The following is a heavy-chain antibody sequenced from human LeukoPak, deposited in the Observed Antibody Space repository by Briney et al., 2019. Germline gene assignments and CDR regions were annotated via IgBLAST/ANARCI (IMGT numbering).Heavy chain of an antibody. J-gene: IGHJ4*02. D-gene: IGHD3-10*01. V-gene: IGHV3-23*01. Sequence: GGPLRLSCAASGITLSSHAMSWVRQVPGKPLECVSAISCSGGSTYYADSVKGRFSISRDNSKHTLYLQMNSLRAEDTAVYYCAKDQMVRGVTHFDYWGQGTLVTVSS. CDR2: ISCSGGST. CDR3: AKDQMVRGVTHFDY. CDR1: GITLSSHA.